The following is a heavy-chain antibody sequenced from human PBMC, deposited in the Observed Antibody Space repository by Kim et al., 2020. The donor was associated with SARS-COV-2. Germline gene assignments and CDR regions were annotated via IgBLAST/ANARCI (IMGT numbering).Heavy chain of an antibody. Sequence: HVDAVKGRFTISRDNTRDSVYLHMSSLRVEDTALFFCARIGYTSSSFDYWGQGTLVTVSS. V-gene: IGHV3-7*01. D-gene: IGHD6-6*01. CDR3: ARIGYTSSSFDY. J-gene: IGHJ4*02.